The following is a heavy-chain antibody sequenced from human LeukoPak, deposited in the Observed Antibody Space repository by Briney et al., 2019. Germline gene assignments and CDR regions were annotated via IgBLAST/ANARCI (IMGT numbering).Heavy chain of an antibody. J-gene: IGHJ5*02. CDR2: INHSGST. CDR3: ARDYCSSTSCYPDWFDP. CDR1: GGSFSSYY. D-gene: IGHD2-2*01. V-gene: IGHV4-34*01. Sequence: SETLSVTCAVYGGSFSSYYWSWIRQPPGKGLEWLGEINHSGSTNYNPSLKSRVTISVDTSKNQFSLKLSSVTAADTAVYYCARDYCSSTSCYPDWFDPWGQGTLVTVSS.